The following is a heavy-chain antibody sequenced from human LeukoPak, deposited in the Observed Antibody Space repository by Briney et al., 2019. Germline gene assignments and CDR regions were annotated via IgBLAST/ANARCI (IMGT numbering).Heavy chain of an antibody. D-gene: IGHD5-18*01. Sequence: SVKVSCKASGGTFSSYAISWVRQAPGQGLEWMGGIIPIFGTANYAQKFLGRVTITTDESTSTAYMELSSLRSEDTAVYYCARSGYSYGYIHFDYWGQGTLVTVSS. CDR1: GGTFSSYA. J-gene: IGHJ4*02. CDR2: IIPIFGTA. V-gene: IGHV1-69*05. CDR3: ARSGYSYGYIHFDY.